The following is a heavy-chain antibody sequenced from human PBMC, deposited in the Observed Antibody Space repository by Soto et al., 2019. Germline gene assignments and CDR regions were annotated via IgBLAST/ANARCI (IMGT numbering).Heavy chain of an antibody. D-gene: IGHD6-6*01. J-gene: IGHJ6*02. CDR2: INPSGGST. CDR3: ARDPYGASGSSSAYYYYYGMDV. CDR1: GYTFTSYY. Sequence: GASVKVSCKASGYTFTSYYMHWVRQAPGQGLEWMGIINPSGGSTSYAQKFQGRVTMTRDTSTSTVYMELSSLRSEDTAVYYCARDPYGASGSSSAYYYYYGMDVWGQGTTVTVSS. V-gene: IGHV1-46*01.